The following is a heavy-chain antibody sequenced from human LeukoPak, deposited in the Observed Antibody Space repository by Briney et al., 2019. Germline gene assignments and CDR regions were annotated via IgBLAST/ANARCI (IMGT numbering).Heavy chain of an antibody. Sequence: GSLRLSCAASGFTLCSYWMNWVRQAPGEGLEWVANIKQDGSEKYYVDSVKGRFTISRDNAKNSLYLQMNSLRAEDTAVYYCARSDKGGFDYWGQGTLVTVSS. CDR3: ARSDKGGFDY. CDR2: IKQDGSEK. J-gene: IGHJ4*02. V-gene: IGHV3-7*01. CDR1: GFTLCSYW. D-gene: IGHD3-16*01.